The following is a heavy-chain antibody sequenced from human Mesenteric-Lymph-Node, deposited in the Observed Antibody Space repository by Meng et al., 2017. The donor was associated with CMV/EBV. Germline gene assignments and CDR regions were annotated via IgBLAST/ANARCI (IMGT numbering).Heavy chain of an antibody. CDR3: ARGLGLGLTMVRGVITKTPFDY. Sequence: YYWSGIRQPPGKGLEWIGEINHSGSTNYNPSLKSRVTISVDTSKNQFSLKLSSVTAADTAVYYCARGLGLGLTMVRGVITKTPFDYWGQG. CDR1: YY. CDR2: INHSGST. V-gene: IGHV4-34*01. J-gene: IGHJ4*02. D-gene: IGHD3-10*01.